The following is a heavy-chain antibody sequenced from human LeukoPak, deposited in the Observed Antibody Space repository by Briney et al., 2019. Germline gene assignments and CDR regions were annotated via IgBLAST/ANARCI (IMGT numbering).Heavy chain of an antibody. CDR2: IIPIFGTA. J-gene: IGHJ4*02. Sequence: SVKVSCKASGGTFSSYAISWVRQAPGQGLEWMGGIIPIFGTANYAQKFQGRVTITTDESTSTAYMELSSLRSEDTAVYYCAVGGYSYGTDDYWGQGTLVTVFS. D-gene: IGHD5-18*01. CDR1: GGTFSSYA. CDR3: AVGGYSYGTDDY. V-gene: IGHV1-69*05.